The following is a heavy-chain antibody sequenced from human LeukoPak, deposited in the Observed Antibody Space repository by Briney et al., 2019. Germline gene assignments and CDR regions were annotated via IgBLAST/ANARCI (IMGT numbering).Heavy chain of an antibody. J-gene: IGHJ4*02. Sequence: PSETLSLTCTVSGGSISSSSYYWGWIRQPPGKGLEWIGYIYYSGSTNYNPSLKSRVTISVDTSKNQFSLKLSSVTAADTAVYYCARVHSRGLDYFDYWGQGTLVTVSS. V-gene: IGHV4-61*05. CDR3: ARVHSRGLDYFDY. D-gene: IGHD6-19*01. CDR2: IYYSGST. CDR1: GGSISSSSYY.